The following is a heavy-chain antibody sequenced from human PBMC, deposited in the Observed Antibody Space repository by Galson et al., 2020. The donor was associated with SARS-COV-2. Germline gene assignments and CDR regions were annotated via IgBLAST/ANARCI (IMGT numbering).Heavy chain of an antibody. CDR2: INPNNGNT. CDR1: GYTFTSYG. D-gene: IGHD2-2*01. Sequence: ASVKVSCKASGYTFTSYGISWVRQAPVQGLEWMGWINPNNGNTKYAQKFQGRVSMTTDTATNTAYMDLRSLRSDDTAVYYCARDSAMATGLDYWGQGTLVSVSS. CDR3: ARDSAMATGLDY. V-gene: IGHV1-18*04. J-gene: IGHJ4*02.